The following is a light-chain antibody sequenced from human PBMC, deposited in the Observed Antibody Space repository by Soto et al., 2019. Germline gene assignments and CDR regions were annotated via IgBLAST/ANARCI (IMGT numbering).Light chain of an antibody. J-gene: IGKJ5*01. CDR1: QAISNY. CDR3: QQLFDSPIT. V-gene: IGKV1-17*03. Sequence: DIQMTQTPSAMSASVGDRFTITCRASQAISNYLAWFQQKPGKAPKLLIYAASTLESGVPSRFSATVSGTEFSLTITSLQPEDFATYYCQQLFDSPITFGQGTRLEIK. CDR2: AAS.